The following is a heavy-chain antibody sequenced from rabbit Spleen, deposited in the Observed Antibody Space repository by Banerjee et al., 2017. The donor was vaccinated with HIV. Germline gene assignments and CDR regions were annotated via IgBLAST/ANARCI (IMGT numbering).Heavy chain of an antibody. V-gene: IGHV1S40*01. D-gene: IGHD4-1*01. CDR1: GFSFSNRYY. J-gene: IGHJ3*01. CDR2: IDAGSSGST. Sequence: QSLEESGGDLVKPGASLTLTCTASGFSFSNRYYISWVRQAPGKGLEWIACIDAGSSGSTYYASWVNGRFTISSDNAQSTVDLKMTSLTAADTATYFCARAIVPWLGLTRLDLWGQGTLVTVS. CDR3: ARAIVPWLGLTRLDL.